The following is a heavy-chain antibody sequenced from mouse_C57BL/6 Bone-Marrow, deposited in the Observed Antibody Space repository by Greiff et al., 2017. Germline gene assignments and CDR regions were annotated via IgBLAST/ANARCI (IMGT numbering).Heavy chain of an antibody. CDR2: IYPGSGNT. CDR1: GYTFTDYY. Sequence: QVQLQQSGPELVKPGASVKISCKASGYTFTDYYLNWVKQRPGQGLEWIGWIYPGSGNTKYNEKFKGKATLTVDTSSSTAYMQLSSLTSEDSAVYFCAREEIYYGNYPYAMDYWGQGTSVTVSS. J-gene: IGHJ4*01. D-gene: IGHD2-1*01. CDR3: AREEIYYGNYPYAMDY. V-gene: IGHV1-84*01.